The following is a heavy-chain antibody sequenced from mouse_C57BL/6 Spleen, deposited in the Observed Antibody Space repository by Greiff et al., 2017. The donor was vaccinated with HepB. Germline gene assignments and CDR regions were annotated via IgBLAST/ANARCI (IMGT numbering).Heavy chain of an antibody. J-gene: IGHJ3*01. Sequence: EVKLMESGPGLVKPSQSLSLTCSVTGYSITSGYYWNWIRQFPGNKLEWMGYISYDGSNNYNPSLKKRISITRDTSKNQFFLTLHSVTTEDTATYYCSIDDSNYYGSSPFAYWGQGTLVTVSA. V-gene: IGHV3-6*01. CDR1: GYSITSGYY. CDR3: SIDDSNYYGSSPFAY. D-gene: IGHD1-1*01. CDR2: ISYDGSN.